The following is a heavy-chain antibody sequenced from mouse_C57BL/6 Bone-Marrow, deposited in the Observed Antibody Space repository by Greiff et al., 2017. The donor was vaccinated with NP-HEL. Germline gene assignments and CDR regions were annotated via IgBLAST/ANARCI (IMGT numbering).Heavy chain of an antibody. CDR2: INSDGGST. J-gene: IGHJ4*01. Sequence: EVKLVESGGGLVQPGESLKLSCESTEYEFPSHDMSWVRKTPEKRLELVAAINSDGGSTYYPDTMERRFIISRDNTKKTLYLQMSRLRSEDTALYYCARRDEGDAMDYWGQGTSVTVSS. CDR1: EYEFPSHD. CDR3: ARRDEGDAMDY. V-gene: IGHV5-2*03.